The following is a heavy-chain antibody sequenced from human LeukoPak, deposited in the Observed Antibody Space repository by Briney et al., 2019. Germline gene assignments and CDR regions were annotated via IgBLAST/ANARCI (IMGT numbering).Heavy chain of an antibody. Sequence: GGSLRLSCAASGFTFSSYGMHWVRQAPGKGLEWVAFIRYDGSNKYYADSVKGRFTISRDNSKNTLYLQMNSLRAEDTAVYYCARDVAGSNMAFDIWGQGTMVTVSS. CDR2: IRYDGSNK. V-gene: IGHV3-30*02. D-gene: IGHD2/OR15-2a*01. J-gene: IGHJ3*02. CDR3: ARDVAGSNMAFDI. CDR1: GFTFSSYG.